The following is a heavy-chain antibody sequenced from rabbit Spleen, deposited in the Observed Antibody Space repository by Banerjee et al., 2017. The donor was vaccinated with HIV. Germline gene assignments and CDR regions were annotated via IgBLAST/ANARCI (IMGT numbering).Heavy chain of an antibody. D-gene: IGHD6-1*01. CDR2: INASTGKP. J-gene: IGHJ4*01. V-gene: IGHV1S45*01. CDR3: ARDSDIRGVNNYVDYFNL. Sequence: QEQLVESGGGLVKPEGSLTLTCKASGFSFSDRDVMCWVRQAPGKGLQWIACINASTGKPVYATWASGRFTISRTSSTTVTLRMTSLTAADRATYFCARDSDIRGVNNYVDYFNLWGPGTLVTVS. CDR1: GFSFSDRDV.